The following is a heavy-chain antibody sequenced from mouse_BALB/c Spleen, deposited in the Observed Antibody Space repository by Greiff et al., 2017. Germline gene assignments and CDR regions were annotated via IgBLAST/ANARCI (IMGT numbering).Heavy chain of an antibody. CDR1: GYTFTDYA. CDR3: ARSRSRDYFDY. CDR2: ISTYYGDA. D-gene: IGHD1-3*01. V-gene: IGHV1S137*01. Sequence: VQLQQSGAELVRPGVSVKISCKGSGYTFTDYAMHWVKQSHAKSLEWIGVISTYYGDASYNQKFKGKATMTVDKSSSTAYMELARLTSEDSAIYYCARSRSRDYFDYWGQGTTLTVSS. J-gene: IGHJ2*01.